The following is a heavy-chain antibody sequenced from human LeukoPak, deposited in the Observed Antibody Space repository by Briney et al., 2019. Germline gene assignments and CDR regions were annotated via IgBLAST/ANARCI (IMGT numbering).Heavy chain of an antibody. CDR1: GGSFSGYY. V-gene: IGHV4-34*01. CDR3: ARRPRGIAAAGYVDY. D-gene: IGHD6-13*01. J-gene: IGHJ4*02. Sequence: RASETLSLTCAVYGGSFSGYYWSWIRQPPGKGLEWIGEINHSGSTNYNPSLKSRVTISVDTSKNQFSLKLSSVTAADTAVYYCARRPRGIAAAGYVDYWGQGTLVTVSS. CDR2: INHSGST.